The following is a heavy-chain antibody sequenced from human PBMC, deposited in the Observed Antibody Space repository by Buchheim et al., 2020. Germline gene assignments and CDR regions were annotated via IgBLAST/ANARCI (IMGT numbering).Heavy chain of an antibody. J-gene: IGHJ4*02. CDR3: ARSGGWYSERDYFDY. V-gene: IGHV3-33*01. D-gene: IGHD6-19*01. Sequence: QVQLVESGGGVVQPGRSLRLSCAASGFTFSSYGMHWVRQAPGKGLEWVAGIWYDGSNKYYADSVKGRFTISRDNSKNTLYLQMNSLRAEDTAVYYCARSGGWYSERDYFDYWGQGTL. CDR2: IWYDGSNK. CDR1: GFTFSSYG.